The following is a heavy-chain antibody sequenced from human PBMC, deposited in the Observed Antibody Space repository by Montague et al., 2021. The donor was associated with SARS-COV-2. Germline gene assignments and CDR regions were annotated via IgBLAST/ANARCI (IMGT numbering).Heavy chain of an antibody. J-gene: IGHJ3*02. D-gene: IGHD3-16*02. CDR1: GDSVSSGSYY. CDR3: AREWGGYQPRGNAFNI. CDR2: IYTSGST. Sequence: LRLSCTVSGDSVSSGSYYWSWIRQPAGKGLEWIGRIYTSGSTNYNPSLKSRVTISVDTSKNQFSLKLSSVTAADTAVYFCAREWGGYQPRGNAFNIWGQGTMVTVSS. V-gene: IGHV4-61*02.